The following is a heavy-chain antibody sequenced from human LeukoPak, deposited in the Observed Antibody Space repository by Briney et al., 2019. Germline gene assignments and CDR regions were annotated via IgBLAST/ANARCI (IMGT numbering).Heavy chain of an antibody. V-gene: IGHV4-34*01. J-gene: IGHJ4*02. CDR1: GGSFSGYY. Sequence: SETLSLTCAVYGGSFSGYYWSWIRQPPGKGLEWIGEINHSGSTNYNPSLKSRVTISVDTSKNQFSLKLSSVTAADTAVYYCARINGNYFDYWGQGTLVTISS. CDR3: ARINGNYFDY. CDR2: INHSGST. D-gene: IGHD1-26*01.